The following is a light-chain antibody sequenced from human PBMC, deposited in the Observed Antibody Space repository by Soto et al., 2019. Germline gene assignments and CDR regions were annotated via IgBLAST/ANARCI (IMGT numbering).Light chain of an antibody. J-gene: IGKJ2*01. Sequence: EIVLTQSPGTLSLSPGERATLSCRASQSVSSTYLAWYQQKPGQAPRLLIYGASNRATGIPDRFSGSGSVTDFTLTISRLEPEDFAMYYCQQYGSSPVTFGQGTKLEIK. V-gene: IGKV3-20*01. CDR1: QSVSSTY. CDR2: GAS. CDR3: QQYGSSPVT.